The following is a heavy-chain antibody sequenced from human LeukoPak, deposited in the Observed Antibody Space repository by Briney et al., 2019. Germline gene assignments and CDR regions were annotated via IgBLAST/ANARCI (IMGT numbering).Heavy chain of an antibody. J-gene: IGHJ4*02. D-gene: IGHD4-23*01. CDR1: GFTFSSYS. CDR3: ARASTVVTHGFDY. Sequence: GGSLRLSCAASGFTFSSYSMNWVRQAPGKGLEWVSAISGSGGSTYYADSVKGRFTISRDNAKNSLYLQMNSLRAEDRAVYYCARASTVVTHGFDYWGQGTLVTVSS. V-gene: IGHV3-21*01. CDR2: ISGSGGST.